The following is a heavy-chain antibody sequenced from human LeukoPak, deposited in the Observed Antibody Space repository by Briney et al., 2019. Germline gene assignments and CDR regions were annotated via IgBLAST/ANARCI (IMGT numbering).Heavy chain of an antibody. J-gene: IGHJ4*02. CDR3: AREYGSGSYRPFDY. D-gene: IGHD3-10*01. Sequence: ASVKVSCKASGGTFSSYAISWVRQAPGQGLEWMGRIIPILGIANYAQKFQGRVTITADESTSTAYMELSSLRPEDTAVYYCAREYGSGSYRPFDYWGQGTLVTVSS. V-gene: IGHV1-69*04. CDR1: GGTFSSYA. CDR2: IIPILGIA.